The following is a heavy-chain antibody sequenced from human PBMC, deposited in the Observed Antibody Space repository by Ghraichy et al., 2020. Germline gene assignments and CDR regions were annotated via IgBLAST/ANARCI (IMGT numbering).Heavy chain of an antibody. CDR3: TRDAYCGGDCYLHWYFDL. CDR2: ISYDGIYT. D-gene: IGHD2-21*02. J-gene: IGHJ2*01. CDR1: GFTFSSYA. Sequence: GGSLRLSCAASGFTFSSYAMHWVRQAPGKGLEWVAVISYDGIYTYFADSVKGRFTISRDNSKNTLYLQMNSLRPDDTAVYYCTRDAYCGGDCYLHWYFDLWGRGTLVTVAS. V-gene: IGHV3-30*04.